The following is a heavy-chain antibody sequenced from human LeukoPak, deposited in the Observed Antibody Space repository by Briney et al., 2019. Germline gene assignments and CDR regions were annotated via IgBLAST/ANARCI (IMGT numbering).Heavy chain of an antibody. D-gene: IGHD6-6*01. J-gene: IGHJ5*02. CDR3: ARDRVEDIAARPVNWFDP. CDR1: GFTFDDYG. Sequence: PGGSLRLSCAASGFTFDDYGMSWVRQVPGKGLEWVSGINWNGASTGYADSVKGRFTISRDNAKNSLYLQMNSLRADDTAVYYCARDRVEDIAARPVNWFDPWGQGTLVTVSS. CDR2: INWNGAST. V-gene: IGHV3-20*04.